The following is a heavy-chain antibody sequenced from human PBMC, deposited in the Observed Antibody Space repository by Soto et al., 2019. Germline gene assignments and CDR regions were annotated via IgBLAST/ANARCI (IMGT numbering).Heavy chain of an antibody. V-gene: IGHV1-3*05. D-gene: IGHD6-19*01. J-gene: IGHJ4*02. CDR3: ARAVAVPADFDY. Sequence: QVPLVQSGAEEKKPGASVKVSCKASGYSFTSYAMHWVRQAPGQGLEWMGWINAGNGNTKYSQKFQGRVTITRDTSASTANMELSSLRSEDTALYYCARAVAVPADFDYWGQGTLVTVSS. CDR1: GYSFTSYA. CDR2: INAGNGNT.